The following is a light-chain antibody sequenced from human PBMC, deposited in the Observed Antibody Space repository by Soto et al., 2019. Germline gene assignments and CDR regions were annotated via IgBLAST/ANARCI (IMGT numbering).Light chain of an antibody. CDR1: QYVSRT. V-gene: IGKV3-15*01. J-gene: IGKJ4*01. Sequence: EIVMTQSPATLSVSPGERATLSCRASQYVSRTLACYQQKPGQGPRLLIYDASTRATGIPARFSGSGSGTECTLTISSLQAEDIAVYYCQQYNNWPPLTFGGGTKVEIQ. CDR2: DAS. CDR3: QQYNNWPPLT.